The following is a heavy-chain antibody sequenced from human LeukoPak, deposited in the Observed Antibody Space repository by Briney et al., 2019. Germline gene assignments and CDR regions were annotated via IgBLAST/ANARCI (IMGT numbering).Heavy chain of an antibody. Sequence: PSETLSPTCAVSGYSISSGYYWGWIRQSPGKGLEWIGSIFHSGSTYYNPSLKSRVTISVDTSKNQFSLKLRPVTAADTAVYYCARRATTDYYFDNWGQGTLVTVSS. CDR1: GYSISSGYY. CDR3: ARRATTDYYFDN. CDR2: IFHSGST. J-gene: IGHJ4*02. V-gene: IGHV4-38-2*01. D-gene: IGHD5-12*01.